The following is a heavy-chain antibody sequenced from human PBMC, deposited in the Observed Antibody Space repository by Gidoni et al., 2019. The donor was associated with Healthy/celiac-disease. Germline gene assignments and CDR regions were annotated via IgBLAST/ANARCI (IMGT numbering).Heavy chain of an antibody. V-gene: IGHV1-69*04. CDR2: IISILGIA. CDR3: ARDRGTYYYDSSGYSDAFDI. D-gene: IGHD3-22*01. CDR1: GGTFSSYA. J-gene: IGHJ3*02. Sequence: QVQLVQSGAEVKKPGSSVKVSCKASGGTFSSYAISWVRQAPGQGLECMGRIISILGIANYAQKFQGGVTITADKSTSTAYMELSSLRSEDTAVYYCARDRGTYYYDSSGYSDAFDIWGQGTMVTVSS.